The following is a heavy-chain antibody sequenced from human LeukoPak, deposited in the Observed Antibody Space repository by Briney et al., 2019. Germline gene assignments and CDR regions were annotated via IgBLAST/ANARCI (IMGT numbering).Heavy chain of an antibody. Sequence: GGSLRLSCAASGFSLSSYWMSWVRQAPGKGLEWVATINEDEREKYFVASVKGRFTISRDNSKNMLYLQMNSLRAEDTAVYYCARDRSGYAPYDAFDIWGQGTMVTVSS. CDR3: ARDRSGYAPYDAFDI. D-gene: IGHD5-12*01. CDR1: GFSLSSYW. V-gene: IGHV3-7*01. CDR2: INEDEREK. J-gene: IGHJ3*02.